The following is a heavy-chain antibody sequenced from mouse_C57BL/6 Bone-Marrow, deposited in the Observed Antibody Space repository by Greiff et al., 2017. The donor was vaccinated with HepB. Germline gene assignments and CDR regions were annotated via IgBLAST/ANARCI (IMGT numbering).Heavy chain of an antibody. V-gene: IGHV1-59*01. D-gene: IGHD2-3*01. CDR2: IDPSDSYT. Sequence: VQLKQPGAELVRPGTSVKLSCKASGYTFTSYWMHWVKQRPGQGLEWIGVIDPSDSYTNYNQKFKGKATLTVDTSSSTADMQLSSLTSEDSAVYYCARKWLLLDFDYWGQGTTLTVSS. J-gene: IGHJ2*01. CDR3: ARKWLLLDFDY. CDR1: GYTFTSYW.